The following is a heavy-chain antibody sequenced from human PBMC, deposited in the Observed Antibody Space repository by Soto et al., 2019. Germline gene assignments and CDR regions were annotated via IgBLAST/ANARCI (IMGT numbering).Heavy chain of an antibody. CDR2: ISGSGGST. D-gene: IGHD3-10*01. Sequence: PGGSLRLSCAASGFTFSSYAMSWVRQAPGKGLEWVSAISGSGGSTYYADSVKGRFAISRDNSKNTLYLQMNSLRAEDTAVYYCAKDVTYYYGSGSPRGVNWFDPWGQGTLVTVSS. V-gene: IGHV3-23*01. CDR1: GFTFSSYA. CDR3: AKDVTYYYGSGSPRGVNWFDP. J-gene: IGHJ5*02.